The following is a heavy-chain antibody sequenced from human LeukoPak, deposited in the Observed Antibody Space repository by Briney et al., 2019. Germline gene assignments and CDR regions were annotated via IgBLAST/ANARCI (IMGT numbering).Heavy chain of an antibody. Sequence: PGGSLRLSCAASGFTCSPCGMTWVRQAPGKGLEWVAAISSSGDSTAHADSVKGRFTISRDNSKNTVFLQMNGLRAEDTAVYYCAKTPGGYLDYWGQGTRVTVSS. CDR2: ISSSGDST. V-gene: IGHV3-23*01. CDR3: AKTPGGYLDY. CDR1: GFTCSPCG. J-gene: IGHJ4*02.